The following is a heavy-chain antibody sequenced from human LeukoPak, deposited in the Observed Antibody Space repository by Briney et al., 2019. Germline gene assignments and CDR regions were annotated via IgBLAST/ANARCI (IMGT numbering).Heavy chain of an antibody. V-gene: IGHV4-30-2*01. D-gene: IGHD3-10*01. J-gene: IGHJ5*02. CDR2: IYHSGST. Sequence: PSQTLSLTCAVSGSSISSGGYSWSWIRQPPGKGLEWIGYIYHSGSTYYNPSLKSRVTISVDRSKNQFSLKLSSVTAADTAVYYCARAGEYYYGSGSLTDNWFDPWGQGTLVTVSS. CDR3: ARAGEYYYGSGSLTDNWFDP. CDR1: GSSISSGGYS.